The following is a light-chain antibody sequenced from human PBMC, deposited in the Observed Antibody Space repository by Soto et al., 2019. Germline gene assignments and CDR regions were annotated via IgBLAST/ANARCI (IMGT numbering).Light chain of an antibody. CDR3: MQPQHPPFT. CDR1: QSLLRRDGYYY. CDR2: LGS. Sequence: EIVMTQSPLSLPVTPGEPATISCRSSQSLLRRDGYYYLDWYLQKPGQSPQLLIYLGSIRASGALDRFSGSGSGTDFTLKISRVEAEDVGVYYCMQPQHPPFTFGPGTTVEI. J-gene: IGKJ3*01. V-gene: IGKV2-28*01.